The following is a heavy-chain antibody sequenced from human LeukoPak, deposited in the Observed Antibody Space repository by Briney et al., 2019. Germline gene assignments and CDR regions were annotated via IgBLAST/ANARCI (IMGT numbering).Heavy chain of an antibody. CDR3: ARARSGWYFDY. CDR2: ISSSGSI. V-gene: IGHV4-4*07. J-gene: IGHJ4*02. CDR1: GGSLIGYY. Sequence: SETLSLTCTISGGSLIGYYWTWIRQPAGKGLEWIGRISSSGSINYNPSLKSRVTMSVDTSKNQVSLRLSSVTAADTAVYYCARARSGWYFDYWGQGNLVTVSS. D-gene: IGHD6-19*01.